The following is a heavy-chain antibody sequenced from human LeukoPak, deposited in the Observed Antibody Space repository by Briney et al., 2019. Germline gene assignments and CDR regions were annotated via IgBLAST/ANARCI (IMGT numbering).Heavy chain of an antibody. D-gene: IGHD2-15*01. CDR3: ARAGAVVDNWFDP. CDR2: IDPNTGDS. CDR1: EYTFTGYY. J-gene: IGHJ5*02. V-gene: IGHV1-2*02. Sequence: ASVKVSCKASEYTFTGYYIHWVRQAPGQGLEWMGWIDPNTGDSNYVQKFQGRVTMTRDTSISTAYMELRSLTSDDTAVYYCARAGAVVDNWFDPWGQGTLVTVSS.